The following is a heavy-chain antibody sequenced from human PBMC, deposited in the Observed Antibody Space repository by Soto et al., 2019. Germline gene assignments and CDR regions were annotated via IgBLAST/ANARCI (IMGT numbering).Heavy chain of an antibody. V-gene: IGHV4-59*01. D-gene: IGHD2-21*01. CDR1: GASITAFY. CDR3: ARDPELHGLDH. J-gene: IGHJ4*02. Sequence: QVQLRESGPGLVKPSETLSLTCNVSGASITAFYWSWIRQTPGKGLEWIGYKSYTGSTNYNPSLKSRVTIVVDTSKNSFSLTLSSVTAADTAVYYCARDPELHGLDHWGQGTLVTVSS. CDR2: KSYTGST.